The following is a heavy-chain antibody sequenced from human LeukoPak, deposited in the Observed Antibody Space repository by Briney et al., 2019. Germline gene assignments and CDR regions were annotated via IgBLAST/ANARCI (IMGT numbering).Heavy chain of an antibody. V-gene: IGHV4-61*02. D-gene: IGHD4-23*01. J-gene: IGHJ4*02. CDR1: GGSISSGSYY. CDR2: IYTSGST. Sequence: PSETLSLTCTVSGGSISSGSYYWSWLRQPAGKGLEWIGRIYTSGSTYYNPSLKSRVTISVDTSKNQFSLKLSSVTAADTAVYYCARAPDTVVTLDYWGQGTLVTVSS. CDR3: ARAPDTVVTLDY.